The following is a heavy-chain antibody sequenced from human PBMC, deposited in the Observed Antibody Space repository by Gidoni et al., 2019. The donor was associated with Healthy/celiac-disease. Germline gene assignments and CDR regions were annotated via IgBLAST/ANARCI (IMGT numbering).Heavy chain of an antibody. Sequence: QVQLQESGPGLVKPSPTLSLTCTVSGGSISSGGYYWRWIRQHPGTGREWIGYIYYSGSTYYNPSLKSRVTISVDTSKNQFSLKLSSVTAADTAVYYCARDRLYCSNGVCPLTGFDYWGQGTLVTVSS. J-gene: IGHJ4*02. V-gene: IGHV4-31*03. D-gene: IGHD2-8*01. CDR1: GGSISSGGYY. CDR2: IYYSGST. CDR3: ARDRLYCSNGVCPLTGFDY.